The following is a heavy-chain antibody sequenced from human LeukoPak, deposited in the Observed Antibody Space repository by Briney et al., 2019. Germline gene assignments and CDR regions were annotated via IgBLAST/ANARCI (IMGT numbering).Heavy chain of an antibody. CDR3: ANGCSSTWYNY. CDR1: GLTVSSNY. D-gene: IGHD6-13*01. J-gene: IGHJ4*02. CDR2: IYSGGCT. Sequence: GGSLRLSCSASGLTVSSNYMSGVRQAQGKGLDGVSLIYSGGCTNYADSVRRRLTLSRDNSKNTLYLQMNSLRAEDTVVYYCANGCSSTWYNYWGQGTLVTVSS. V-gene: IGHV3-53*01.